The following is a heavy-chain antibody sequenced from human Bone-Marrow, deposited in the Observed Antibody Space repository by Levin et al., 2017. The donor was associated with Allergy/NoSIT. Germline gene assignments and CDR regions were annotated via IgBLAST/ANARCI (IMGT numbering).Heavy chain of an antibody. V-gene: IGHV4-61*01. Sequence: SETLSLTCIVSGGSVSSGSYYWSWIRQPPGKGLEWIAYIYHSGSTKYNPSLKSRVTISLDTSRNQFSLRLTSLTAADTAVYYCARGSYFGGLSFDCWGKGTLVTVSS. CDR2: IYHSGST. CDR3: ARGSYFGGLSFDC. CDR1: GGSVSSGSYY. D-gene: IGHD4-23*01. J-gene: IGHJ4*02.